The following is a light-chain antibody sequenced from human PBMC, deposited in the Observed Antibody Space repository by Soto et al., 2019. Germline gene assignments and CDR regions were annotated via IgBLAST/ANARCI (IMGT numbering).Light chain of an antibody. J-gene: IGKJ4*01. CDR3: QQYYKWPLT. V-gene: IGKV3-15*01. CDR2: GAS. Sequence: EIVMTQSPATLSVPPGERATLSCRASQSVSSNLAWYQQKPGQAPRLLIYGASTRATGIPARFSGSGSGTEFTLTISSLQSQDFAVYYCQQYYKWPLTFGGGTKVDIK. CDR1: QSVSSN.